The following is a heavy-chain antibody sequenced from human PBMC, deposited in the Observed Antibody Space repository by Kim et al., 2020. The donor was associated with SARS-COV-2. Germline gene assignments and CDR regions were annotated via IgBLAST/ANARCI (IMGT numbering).Heavy chain of an antibody. CDR3: ARQVPCGQQVVWYFDR. V-gene: IGHV4-59*08. D-gene: IGHD6-13*01. CDR2: IYYSGST. Sequence: SETLSLTCTVSGGSISSYYWSWIRQPPGKGREWIGYIYYSGSTNDNPSLKGRVTISVDTSKNQFSLKLSSVTAADTAVYYCARQVPCGQQVVWYFDRWGR. CDR1: GGSISSYY. J-gene: IGHJ2*01.